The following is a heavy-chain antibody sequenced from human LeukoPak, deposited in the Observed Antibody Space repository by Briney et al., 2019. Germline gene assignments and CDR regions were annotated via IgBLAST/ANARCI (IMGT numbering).Heavy chain of an antibody. CDR3: ARQGGGFWYFDL. V-gene: IGHV4-59*08. J-gene: IGHJ2*01. CDR1: GGSISSYY. Sequence: SETLSLTCTVPGGSISSYYCSWIRQPPGKGLEWTGYIYYSGSTNYNPSLKSRVTISVDTSKNQFSLKLSSVTAADTAVYYCARQGGGFWYFDLWGRGTLVTVSS. CDR2: IYYSGST. D-gene: IGHD6-25*01.